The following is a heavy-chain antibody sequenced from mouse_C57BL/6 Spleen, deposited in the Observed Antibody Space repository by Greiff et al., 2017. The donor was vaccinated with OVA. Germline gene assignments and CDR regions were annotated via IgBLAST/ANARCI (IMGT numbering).Heavy chain of an antibody. CDR3: ARALTGFAY. Sequence: EVKLMESGGGLVKPGGSLKLSCAASGFTFSSYAMSWVRQTPEKRLEWVATISDGGSYTYYPDNVKGRFTISRDNAKNNLYLQMSHLKSEDTAMYYCARALTGFAYWGQGTLVTVSA. CDR1: GFTFSSYA. J-gene: IGHJ3*01. CDR2: ISDGGSYT. V-gene: IGHV5-4*03. D-gene: IGHD4-1*01.